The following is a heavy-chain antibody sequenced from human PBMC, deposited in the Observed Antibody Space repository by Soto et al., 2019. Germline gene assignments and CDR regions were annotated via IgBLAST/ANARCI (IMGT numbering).Heavy chain of an antibody. Sequence: PGESLKISCKGSGYSFTTYWIGSVRQMPGKGLEWMGIIFPGDSDTRYSPSFQGQVTISADKSISTAFLQWSSLKASDSAMYYCARHVAGYSPDYWGQGTLVTVSS. J-gene: IGHJ4*02. CDR2: IFPGDSDT. CDR3: ARHVAGYSPDY. CDR1: GYSFTTYW. D-gene: IGHD3-9*01. V-gene: IGHV5-51*01.